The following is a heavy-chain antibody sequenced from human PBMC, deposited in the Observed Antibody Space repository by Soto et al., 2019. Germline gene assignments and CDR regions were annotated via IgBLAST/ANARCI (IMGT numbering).Heavy chain of an antibody. D-gene: IGHD3-3*01. CDR1: GYIFAGYW. J-gene: IGHJ4*02. V-gene: IGHV5-51*01. CDR2: IYPSDSDT. Sequence: GAALNISCKASGYIFAGYWIAWVRQMPGKGLELMGIIYPSDSDTRYRPYFQGQVTIAADKSISSAYLQRSSLMASDTAMYYGARGGVSTRTFDYWGQGTPVTSPQ. CDR3: ARGGVSTRTFDY.